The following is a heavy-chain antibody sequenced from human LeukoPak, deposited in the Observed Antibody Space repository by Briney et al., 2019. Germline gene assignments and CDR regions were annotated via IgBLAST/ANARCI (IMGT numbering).Heavy chain of an antibody. CDR3: ARHNYGWPHDY. D-gene: IGHD3-10*01. J-gene: IGHJ4*02. CDR2: IYHSGGT. CDR1: GYSINSGYY. Sequence: SETLSLTCGVSGYSINSGYYWGWSRQPPGKGLEWIGSIYHSGGTYYDPSLKSRVTISVDTSRNQFSLRLSSVTAADTAVYYCARHNYGWPHDYWGQGTLVTVSS. V-gene: IGHV4-38-2*01.